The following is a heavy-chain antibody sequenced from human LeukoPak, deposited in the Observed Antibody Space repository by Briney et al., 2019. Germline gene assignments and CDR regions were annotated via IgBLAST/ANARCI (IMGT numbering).Heavy chain of an antibody. D-gene: IGHD6-6*01. CDR2: IYYSGST. CDR1: GGSISSSSSY. V-gene: IGHV4-39*07. CDR3: ARGRGSSRYASYCYYYIDV. J-gene: IGHJ6*03. Sequence: SETLSLTCTVSGGSISSSSSYWGWIRQPPGKGLEWIGSIYYSGSTYYNPSLKSRVTISVDTSKNQFSLKLSSVTAADTAVYYCARGRGSSRYASYCYYYIDVWGKGTTVTVSS.